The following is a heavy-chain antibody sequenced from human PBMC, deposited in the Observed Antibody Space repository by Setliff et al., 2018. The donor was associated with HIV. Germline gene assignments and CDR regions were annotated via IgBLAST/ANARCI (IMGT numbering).Heavy chain of an antibody. CDR3: ARDKRASFDGLDV. CDR1: GAPLSSYY. V-gene: IGHV4-59*01. CDR2: IFYSGTT. Sequence: SETLSLTCTVSGAPLSSYYLNWIRQPPGKGLEWIGYIFYSGTTNYNPSLKSRVTMSVDASKNQFSLILSPVTAADTAVYYCARDKRASFDGLDVWGQGTTVTVSS. J-gene: IGHJ6*02.